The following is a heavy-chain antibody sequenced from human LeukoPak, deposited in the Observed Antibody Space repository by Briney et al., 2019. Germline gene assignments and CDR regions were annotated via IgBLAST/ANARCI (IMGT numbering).Heavy chain of an antibody. J-gene: IGHJ4*02. CDR2: IYYSGST. V-gene: IGHV4-31*03. CDR3: ARVGSSTNGEIDY. CDR1: GGSISSGGYY. Sequence: ASETLSLTCTVSGGSISSGGYYWSWIRQHPGKGLEWIGYIYYSGSTYYNPSLKSRVTISVDTSKNQFSLKLSSVTAADTAVYYCARVGSSTNGEIDYWGQGTLVTVSS. D-gene: IGHD2-2*01.